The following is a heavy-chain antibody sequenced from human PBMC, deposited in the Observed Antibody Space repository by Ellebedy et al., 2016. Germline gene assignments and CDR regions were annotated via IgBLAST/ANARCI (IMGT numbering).Heavy chain of an antibody. V-gene: IGHV4-59*01. CDR1: GASISTYF. Sequence: SETLSLXXTVSGASISTYFWTWIRQPPGGGLEWIGLIYYSGNTNYNPSLESRVTMSLNTSKNQLSLTLNSVTAADTAVYYCARVSLGECSRTSCSEYYFDYWGQGTLVTVSS. J-gene: IGHJ4*02. D-gene: IGHD2-2*03. CDR2: IYYSGNT. CDR3: ARVSLGECSRTSCSEYYFDY.